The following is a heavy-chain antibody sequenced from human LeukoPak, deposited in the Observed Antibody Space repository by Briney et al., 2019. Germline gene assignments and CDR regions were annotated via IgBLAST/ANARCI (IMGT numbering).Heavy chain of an antibody. V-gene: IGHV1-69*04. CDR3: ARVGGYSGYDSVSTDY. J-gene: IGHJ4*02. D-gene: IGHD5-12*01. Sequence: ASVKVSCKASGGTFSSYAISWVRQAPGQGLEWMGRIIPILGIANYAQKFQGRVTITADKSTSTAYMELSSLRSEDTAVYYCARVGGYSGYDSVSTDYWGQGTLVTVSS. CDR2: IIPILGIA. CDR1: GGTFSSYA.